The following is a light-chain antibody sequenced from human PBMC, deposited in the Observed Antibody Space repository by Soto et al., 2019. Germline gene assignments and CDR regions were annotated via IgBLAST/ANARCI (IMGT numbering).Light chain of an antibody. J-gene: IGLJ2*01. V-gene: IGLV2-14*01. CDR2: EVS. Sequence: QSVLTQPPSASGSPGQSVAISCTGTSSDIGGYNFVSWYQQHPGKAPKVLIYEVSNRPSGVSNRFSGSKSGNTASLTISGLQAEDEADYYCSSYTSSSTVVFGGGTKLTVL. CDR1: SSDIGGYNF. CDR3: SSYTSSSTVV.